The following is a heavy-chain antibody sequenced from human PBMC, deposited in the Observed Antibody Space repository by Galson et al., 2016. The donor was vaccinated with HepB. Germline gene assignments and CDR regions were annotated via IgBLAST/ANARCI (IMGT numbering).Heavy chain of an antibody. CDR1: GLNVSSSY. Sequence: SLRLSCAASGLNVSSSYMTWVRQAPGRGLEWVANIKQDGSDKSYVDSVKGRFTISRDNSKNTLYLQMNSLRGEDTALYYCARSGDFRSGYSGYGMDVGGEGTTVTVSS. D-gene: IGHD3-3*01. CDR2: IKQDGSDK. J-gene: IGHJ6*04. CDR3: ARSGDFRSGYSGYGMDV. V-gene: IGHV3-7*01.